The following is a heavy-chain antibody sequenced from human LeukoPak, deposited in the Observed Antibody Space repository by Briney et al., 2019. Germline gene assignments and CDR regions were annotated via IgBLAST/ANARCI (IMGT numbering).Heavy chain of an antibody. Sequence: PSETLSLTCTVSGGSISSYYWSWIRQPPGKGLQWIGYIYYSGSTNYNPSLKSRVTISVGTSKNQFSLRLTSVTAADTAVYYCAGRYCSGSNCYLRTDYWGQGTLVTVSS. CDR1: GGSISSYY. J-gene: IGHJ4*02. CDR3: AGRYCSGSNCYLRTDY. CDR2: IYYSGST. D-gene: IGHD2-15*01. V-gene: IGHV4-59*01.